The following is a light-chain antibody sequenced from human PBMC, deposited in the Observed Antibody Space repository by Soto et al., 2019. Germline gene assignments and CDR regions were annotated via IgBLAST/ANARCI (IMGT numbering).Light chain of an antibody. CDR3: QQYGSSPWT. V-gene: IGKV3-20*01. CDR2: GAS. Sequence: EIVLTQSPGTPSLSPGERATLSCRASQSVSSNYLAWYQQKPGQAPRPLIYGASSRATGIPDRFSGSGAGTDFTLTISRLEPEDFAVYYCQQYGSSPWTFGQGTKGDIK. J-gene: IGKJ1*01. CDR1: QSVSSNY.